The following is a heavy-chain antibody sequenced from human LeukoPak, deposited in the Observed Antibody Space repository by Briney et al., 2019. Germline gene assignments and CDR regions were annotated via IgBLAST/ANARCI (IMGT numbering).Heavy chain of an antibody. V-gene: IGHV3-30*18. CDR1: GFTVSSNY. D-gene: IGHD1-1*01. CDR2: ISYDGNSQ. J-gene: IGHJ4*02. CDR3: AKPYPTLTTSAVLDN. Sequence: GGSLRLSCAASGFTVSSNYMSWVRQAPGKGLEWVAAISYDGNSQHYGAPVKGRFTISRDNSKNTVYLQINTLRTDDAAIYYCAKPYPTLTTSAVLDNWGQGTLVTVS.